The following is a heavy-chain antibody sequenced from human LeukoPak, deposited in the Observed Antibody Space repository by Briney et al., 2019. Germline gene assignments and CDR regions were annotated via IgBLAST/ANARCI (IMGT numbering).Heavy chain of an antibody. V-gene: IGHV4-61*02. CDR2: IYTSGST. CDR1: GGSISSGSYY. Sequence: SQTLSLTCTVSGGSISSGSYYWSWIRQPAGKGLEWTGRIYTSGSTNYKPSLKSRVTISVDTSKTQFSLKLSSLTAADTAVYYCAAQRANYDFWSGYYTAEYFQHWGQGTLVTVSS. J-gene: IGHJ1*01. CDR3: AAQRANYDFWSGYYTAEYFQH. D-gene: IGHD3-3*01.